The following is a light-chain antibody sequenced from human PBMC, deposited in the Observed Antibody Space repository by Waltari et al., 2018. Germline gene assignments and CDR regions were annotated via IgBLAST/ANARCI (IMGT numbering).Light chain of an antibody. V-gene: IGKV3-20*01. CDR3: QQHGTLPAT. J-gene: IGKJ1*01. Sequence: IVLTPPPVTAPSTPGESVTLPCRASQSVGSSSLAWYQQKPGQAPRLVIYRASRRATGIPDRFSGSGSGTDFSLTISRLEPEDFAVYYCQQHGTLPATFGQGTKVEIK. CDR1: QSVGSSS. CDR2: RAS.